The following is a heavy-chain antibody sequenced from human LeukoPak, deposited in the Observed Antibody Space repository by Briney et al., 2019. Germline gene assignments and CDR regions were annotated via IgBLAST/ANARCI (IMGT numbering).Heavy chain of an antibody. CDR3: ARAEKKLLWFGELFASRAARGFSGKDPVLSGYYMDV. D-gene: IGHD3-10*01. Sequence: KPSETLSLTCTVSGGSISSSSYYWGWIRQPPGKGLEWIGYIYYSGSTNYNPSLKNRVTISVDTSKNQFSLKLSSVTAADTAVYYCARAEKKLLWFGELFASRAARGFSGKDPVLSGYYMDVWGKGTTVTVSS. V-gene: IGHV4-61*05. J-gene: IGHJ6*03. CDR1: GGSISSSSYY. CDR2: IYYSGST.